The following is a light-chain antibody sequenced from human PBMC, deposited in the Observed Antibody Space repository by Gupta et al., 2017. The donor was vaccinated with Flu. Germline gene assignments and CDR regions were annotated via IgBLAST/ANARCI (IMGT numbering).Light chain of an antibody. CDR3: CSYAGSGTYYV. CDR2: EGS. CDR1: SSDVGSYNL. Sequence: QSALTRPASVSGSPGQSITISCTGTSSDVGSYNLVSWYQQYPGKAPKLMIYEGSKRPSGVSNRFSGSKSGNTASLTISGLQADDEADYYCCSYAGSGTYYVFGTGTKVTVL. J-gene: IGLJ1*01. V-gene: IGLV2-23*01.